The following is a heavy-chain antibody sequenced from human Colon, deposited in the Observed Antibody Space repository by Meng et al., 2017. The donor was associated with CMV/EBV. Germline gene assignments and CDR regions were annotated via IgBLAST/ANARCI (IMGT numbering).Heavy chain of an antibody. CDR2: INPNSGGT. CDR3: AREIVVVPAANGNWFDP. Sequence: YTFPGYYMHWVRQAPGQGLEWMGWINPNSGGTNYAQKFQGRVTMTRDTSISTAYMELSRLRSDDTAVYYCAREIVVVPAANGNWFDPWGQGTLVTVSS. CDR1: YTFPGYY. D-gene: IGHD2-2*01. J-gene: IGHJ5*02. V-gene: IGHV1-2*02.